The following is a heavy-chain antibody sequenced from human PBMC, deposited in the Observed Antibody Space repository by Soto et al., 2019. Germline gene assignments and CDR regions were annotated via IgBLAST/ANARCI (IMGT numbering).Heavy chain of an antibody. D-gene: IGHD3-22*01. J-gene: IGHJ4*02. V-gene: IGHV1-18*04. Sequence: QVQLVQSGAEVKKPGASVKVSCKASGYTFTSYGISWVRQAPGQGLEWMGWISAYNGNTNYAQKLQGRVPMTTDTSTSTAYRELRSLRSDDTAVYDWARDRRGNDRGGYWGQGTLVTVSS. CDR2: ISAYNGNT. CDR3: ARDRRGNDRGGY. CDR1: GYTFTSYG.